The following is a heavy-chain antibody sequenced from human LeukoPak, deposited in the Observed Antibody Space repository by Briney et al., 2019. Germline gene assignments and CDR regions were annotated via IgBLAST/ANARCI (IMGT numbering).Heavy chain of an antibody. CDR1: GFTFINYD. J-gene: IGHJ4*02. D-gene: IGHD5-24*01. CDR2: ITSGGSYI. V-gene: IGHV3-21*01. CDR3: ARGEEKSTITALDS. Sequence: GGSLRLSCTASGFTFINYDMHWVRQAPGKGLEWVSAITSGGSYIYYADSVKGRFTISRDNAENSLYLQMNSLRVEDTAVYFCARGEEKSTITALDSWGQGTLVTVSS.